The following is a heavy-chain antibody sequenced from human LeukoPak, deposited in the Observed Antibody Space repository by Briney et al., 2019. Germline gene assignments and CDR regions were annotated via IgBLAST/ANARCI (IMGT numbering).Heavy chain of an antibody. V-gene: IGHV3-53*01. D-gene: IGHD3-22*01. CDR1: GLTVSTNY. CDR3: ARDLDYFDSSGSHRRRNYFDY. J-gene: IGHJ4*02. Sequence: SGGSLRLSCAASGLTVSTNYMTWVRQAPGKGLEWVSIIHSDGSTYYADSVKGRFTIYRDNYKNTLYLQMNSLRGEDTAMYYCARDLDYFDSSGSHRRRNYFDYWGQGTLVTVSS. CDR2: IHSDGST.